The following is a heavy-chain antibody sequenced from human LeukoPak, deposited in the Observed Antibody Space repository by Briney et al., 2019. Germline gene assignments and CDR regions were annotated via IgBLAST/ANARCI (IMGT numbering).Heavy chain of an antibody. CDR3: ARGGNYYDSSGLGEY. Sequence: GGSLRLSCAASGFTLSTYNMKWVRQAPRKGLERVSSISTSSSYIYYADSVKGRFTISRDNAKNSLYLQMNSLRAEDTAVYYCARGGNYYDSSGLGEYWGQGTLVTVSS. CDR1: GFTLSTYN. CDR2: ISTSSSYI. J-gene: IGHJ4*02. V-gene: IGHV3-21*01. D-gene: IGHD3-22*01.